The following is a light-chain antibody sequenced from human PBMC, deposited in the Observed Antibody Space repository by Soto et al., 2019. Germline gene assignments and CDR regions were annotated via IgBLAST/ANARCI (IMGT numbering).Light chain of an antibody. CDR3: QQYGSSPPT. J-gene: IGKJ1*01. CDR2: GAS. Sequence: EIVLTQSPGTLSLSPGERATLSCRASQSVSSSYLAWYQQKPGQAPRLLIDGASSRATGIPDRFSGSGSGTDFTLTISRLEPEDFAVYYCQQYGSSPPTFGQGTKVE. V-gene: IGKV3-20*01. CDR1: QSVSSSY.